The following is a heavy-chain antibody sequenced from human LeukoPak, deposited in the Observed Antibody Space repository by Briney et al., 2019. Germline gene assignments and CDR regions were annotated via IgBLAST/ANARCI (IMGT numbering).Heavy chain of an antibody. CDR3: ARVCLEITMIVVVFMPPQVWFDP. V-gene: IGHV4-34*01. D-gene: IGHD3-22*01. CDR2: ISHSGST. CDR1: GGSLSGYS. Sequence: SETLSLTCAVSGGSLSGYSWSWLRQAPGQGLEWIGEISHSGSTTYNPSLQSRLSMSIDTSKNQFSMKLTSVTAADTAVYYCARVCLEITMIVVVFMPPQVWFDPWGQGTLVTVSA. J-gene: IGHJ5*02.